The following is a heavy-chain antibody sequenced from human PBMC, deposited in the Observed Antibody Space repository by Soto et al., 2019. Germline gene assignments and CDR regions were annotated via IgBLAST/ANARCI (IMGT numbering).Heavy chain of an antibody. J-gene: IGHJ4*02. V-gene: IGHV3-30*18. D-gene: IGHD1-26*01. CDR3: AKDRVGAPYDY. CDR2: ISYDGSNK. CDR1: GFTFSSYG. Sequence: PGGSLRLSCAASGFTFSSYGMHWVRQAPGKVLEWVAVISYDGSNKYYADSVKGRFTISRDNSKNTLYLQMNSLRAEDTAVYYCAKDRVGAPYDYWGQGTLVNVSS.